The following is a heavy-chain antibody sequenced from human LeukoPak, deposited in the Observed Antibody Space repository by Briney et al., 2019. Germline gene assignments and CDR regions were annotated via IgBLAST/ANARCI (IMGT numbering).Heavy chain of an antibody. J-gene: IGHJ4*02. V-gene: IGHV3-48*03. CDR2: ISSSGSTI. D-gene: IGHD2-2*01. CDR1: GFTFSSYE. Sequence: QPGGSLRLSCAASGFTFSSYEMNWVRQAPGKGLEWVSYISSSGSTIYYADSVKGRFTISRDNAKNSLYLQMNSLRAEDTAVYYCVRDPSSTNYNELEGYFDYWGQGTLVTVSS. CDR3: VRDPSSTNYNELEGYFDY.